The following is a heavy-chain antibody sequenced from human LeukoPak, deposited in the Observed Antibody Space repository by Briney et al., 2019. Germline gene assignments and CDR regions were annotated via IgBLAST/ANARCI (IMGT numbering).Heavy chain of an antibody. CDR2: IKQDGSAK. V-gene: IGHV3-7*03. D-gene: IGHD2-15*01. J-gene: IGHJ4*02. Sequence: GGSLRLSCAASGFTFSRHWMYWVRQAPGKGLEWVANIKQDGSAKPYVDTVKGRFSISRDNAKNSLFLQMNSLRAEDTAVYYCARDNGWSADFWGQGTLVTVSS. CDR3: ARDNGWSADF. CDR1: GFTFSRHW.